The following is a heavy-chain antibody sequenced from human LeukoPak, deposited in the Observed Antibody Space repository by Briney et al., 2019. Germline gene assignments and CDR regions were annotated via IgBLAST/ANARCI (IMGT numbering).Heavy chain of an antibody. J-gene: IGHJ4*02. CDR2: ISYDGSNK. CDR3: ARVRSTAFDY. Sequence: GGSLRLSCAASGFTFSSYATHWVRQAPGKGLEWVAVISYDGSNKYYADSVKGRFTISRDNSKNTLYLQMNSLRAEDTDVYYCARVRSTAFDYWGQGTLVTVSS. CDR1: GFTFSSYA. V-gene: IGHV3-30-3*01. D-gene: IGHD2-2*01.